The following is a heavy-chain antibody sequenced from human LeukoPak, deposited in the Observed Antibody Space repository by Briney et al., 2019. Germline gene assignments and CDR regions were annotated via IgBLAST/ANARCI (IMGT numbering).Heavy chain of an antibody. J-gene: IGHJ4*02. D-gene: IGHD3-16*01. CDR2: ISPSNGNT. V-gene: IGHV1-46*01. CDR1: GYTFSTYH. CDR3: VREASGGYFDY. Sequence: GASLKVSCKASGYTFSTYHMNWVRHAPGQGLEWMGPISPSNGNTNYAQSFRGRVTMTRDTSTSTVYMELTSLTSEDTAVYYCVREASGGYFDYWGQGTQVTVSS.